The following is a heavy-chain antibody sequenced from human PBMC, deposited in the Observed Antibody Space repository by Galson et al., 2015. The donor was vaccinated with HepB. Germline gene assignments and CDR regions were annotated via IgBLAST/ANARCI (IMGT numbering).Heavy chain of an antibody. V-gene: IGHV3-30*18. J-gene: IGHJ5*02. D-gene: IGHD2-15*01. CDR1: GFTFSSYG. Sequence: SLRLSCAASGFTFSSYGMHWVRQAPGKGLEWVAVISYDGSNKYYADSVKGRFTISRDNSKNTLYLQMNSLRAEDTAVYYCAKDPLAHVVAAFNWFDPWGQGTLVTVSS. CDR3: AKDPLAHVVAAFNWFDP. CDR2: ISYDGSNK.